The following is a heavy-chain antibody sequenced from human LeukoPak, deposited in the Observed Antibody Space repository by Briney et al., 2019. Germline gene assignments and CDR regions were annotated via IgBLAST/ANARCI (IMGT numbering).Heavy chain of an antibody. CDR2: INPSGGST. V-gene: IGHV1-46*01. Sequence: ASVKVSCKASGGTFSSYAISWVRQAPGQGLEWMGIINPSGGSTSYAQKFQGRVTMTRDTSTSTVYMELSSLRSEDTAVYYCARSYGELRYFDWLPSYWGQGTLVTVSS. CDR3: ARSYGELRYFDWLPSY. D-gene: IGHD3-9*01. J-gene: IGHJ4*02. CDR1: GGTFSSYA.